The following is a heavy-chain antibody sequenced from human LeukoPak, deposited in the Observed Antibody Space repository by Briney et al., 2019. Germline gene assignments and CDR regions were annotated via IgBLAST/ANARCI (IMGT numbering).Heavy chain of an antibody. CDR3: ARVSDSRGYFTHFDR. Sequence: GGSLRLSCTASAFTFSSYSMHWVRQAPGKGLEWAAAISPDGSKTFYTDSVKGRFTISRDNSKDTVFLQMDSLRPEDTAVYYCARVSDSRGYFTHFDRWGQGTLVIVSS. V-gene: IGHV3-30*04. D-gene: IGHD3-22*01. CDR2: ISPDGSKT. CDR1: AFTFSSYS. J-gene: IGHJ4*02.